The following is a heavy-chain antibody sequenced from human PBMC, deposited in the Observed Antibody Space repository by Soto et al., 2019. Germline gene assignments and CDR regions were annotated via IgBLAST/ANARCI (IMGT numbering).Heavy chain of an antibody. CDR1: GGTFSSYA. CDR2: IIPIFGTA. V-gene: IGHV1-69*06. D-gene: IGHD3-3*01. CDR3: AREPIYDFWSGYSPYYYGMDV. J-gene: IGHJ6*02. Sequence: QVQLVQSGAEVKKPGSSVKVSCKASGGTFSSYAISWVRQAPGQGLEWMGGIIPIFGTAKHAQKFQGRVMITADKSTSTAYMEVSSLRSEDTAVYYCAREPIYDFWSGYSPYYYGMDVWGQGTTGTVSS.